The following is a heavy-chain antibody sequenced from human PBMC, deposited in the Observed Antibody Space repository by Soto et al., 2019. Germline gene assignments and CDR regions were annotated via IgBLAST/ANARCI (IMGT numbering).Heavy chain of an antibody. V-gene: IGHV5-51*01. J-gene: IGHJ4*02. D-gene: IGHD3-16*01. CDR3: ARSQFDYVWGTSGYFDS. CDR1: GYSFTTHW. CDR2: IYPGDSDA. Sequence: EVQLVQSGPEVKKPGESLKIYCKGSGYSFTTHWVGWVRQMPGKGLEWMGIIYPGDSDARYSPSFKSQVTISVDESISTAFLQSSSLQASDSAVYYCARSQFDYVWGTSGYFDSWGQGTLVTVSS.